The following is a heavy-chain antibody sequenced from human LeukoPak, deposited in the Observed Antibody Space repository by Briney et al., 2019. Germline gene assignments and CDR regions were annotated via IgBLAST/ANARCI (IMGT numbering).Heavy chain of an antibody. CDR2: IYYSGST. Sequence: PSETLSLTCTVSGGSISSYYWSWIRQPPGKGLEWIGYIYYSGSTNYNPSLKSRVTISVDTSKNQFSLKLSSVTAADTAVYYCARACSSSWYEDAFDIWGQGTMVTVSS. D-gene: IGHD6-13*01. J-gene: IGHJ3*02. V-gene: IGHV4-59*01. CDR1: GGSISSYY. CDR3: ARACSSSWYEDAFDI.